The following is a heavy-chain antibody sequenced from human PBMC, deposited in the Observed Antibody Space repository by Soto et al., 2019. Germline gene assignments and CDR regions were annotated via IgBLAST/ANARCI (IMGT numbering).Heavy chain of an antibody. CDR2: IKAYSGNT. D-gene: IGHD4-17*01. CDR3: AIANYGDDDY. J-gene: IGHJ4*02. CDR1: GYTFSTST. Sequence: LVQPGAEAKKPGTSVKVSCKASGYTFSTSTIIWVRQAPGQGLEWLGWIKAYSGNTNYAPKLQGRVTMTTDTSTSTAYLELRSLTNDDTAMYYCAIANYGDDDYWGQGTLVTVSS. V-gene: IGHV1-18*04.